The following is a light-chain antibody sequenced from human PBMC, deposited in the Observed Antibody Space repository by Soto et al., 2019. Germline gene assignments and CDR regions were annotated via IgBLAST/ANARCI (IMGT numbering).Light chain of an antibody. CDR3: CSYGGSYSWV. V-gene: IGLV2-11*01. Sequence: QSALTQPRSVSGSPGQSVTISCTGTNSDVGAYNYVSWYQQHPGKAPKLMIYDVSTRPSGVPDRFSGSKSGSTASLTISGLQAEDEADYYCCSYGGSYSWVFGGGTKVTVL. J-gene: IGLJ2*01. CDR1: NSDVGAYNY. CDR2: DVS.